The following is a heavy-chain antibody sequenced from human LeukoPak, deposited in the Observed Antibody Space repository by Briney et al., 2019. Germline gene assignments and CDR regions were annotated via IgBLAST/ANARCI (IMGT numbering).Heavy chain of an antibody. Sequence: SETLSLTCTVSGGSLSSGGYYWSWIRQHPGKGLDWTGYIYFSGSTYYNPSLKSRVTITVDTSKNQFSLKLSPGTAADTAVDYCARVDCSSTSCQNWFDPWGQGTLVTVSS. CDR1: GGSLSSGGYY. D-gene: IGHD2-2*01. CDR2: IYFSGST. CDR3: ARVDCSSTSCQNWFDP. V-gene: IGHV4-31*03. J-gene: IGHJ5*02.